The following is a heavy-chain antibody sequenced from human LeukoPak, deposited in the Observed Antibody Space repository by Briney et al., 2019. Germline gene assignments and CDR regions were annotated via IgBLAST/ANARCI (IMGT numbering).Heavy chain of an antibody. CDR2: ISYDGTNI. J-gene: IGHJ5*02. Sequence: PGRSLRLSCAASGFTFSNYAMHWVRQAPGKGLEWVAVISYDGTNIYYADSVKGRFTISRDNSKNTLYLQMNSLRAEDTAVYYCARGGCTSPFSWGQGTLVTVSS. CDR1: GFTFSNYA. CDR3: ARGGCTSPFS. V-gene: IGHV3-30-3*01. D-gene: IGHD6-19*01.